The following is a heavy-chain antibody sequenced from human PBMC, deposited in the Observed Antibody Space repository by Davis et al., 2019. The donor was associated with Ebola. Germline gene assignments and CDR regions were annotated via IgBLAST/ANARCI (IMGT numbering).Heavy chain of an antibody. CDR1: GFTFSNYW. CDR3: ARDKGTFYSESSGYYDY. Sequence: GGSLRLSCAAPGFTFSNYWMTWVRQAPGKGLEWVVNIKQDGTEKYNVDSVKGRFTISRDNAKNSLYLQMNSLRAEDTAVYYCARDKGTFYSESSGYYDYWGQGILVTVSS. D-gene: IGHD3-22*01. V-gene: IGHV3-7*01. J-gene: IGHJ4*02. CDR2: IKQDGTEK.